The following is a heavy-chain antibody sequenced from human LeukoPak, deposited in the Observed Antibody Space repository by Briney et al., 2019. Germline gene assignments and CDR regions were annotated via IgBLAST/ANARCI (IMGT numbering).Heavy chain of an antibody. D-gene: IGHD1-26*01. V-gene: IGHV4-59*01. Sequence: TSETLSLTCTISGGSISNYYWSWIRQPPGKGLEWIGYIYYSGSTNYNPSLKSRVTISVDTSKNQFSLKLTSVTAADTAVYYCAREIGGAAYDYWGQGTLVTVSS. CDR3: AREIGGAAYDY. CDR2: IYYSGST. CDR1: GGSISNYY. J-gene: IGHJ4*02.